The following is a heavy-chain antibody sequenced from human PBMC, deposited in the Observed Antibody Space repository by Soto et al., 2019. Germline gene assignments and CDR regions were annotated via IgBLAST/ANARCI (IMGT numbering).Heavy chain of an antibody. D-gene: IGHD5-12*01. CDR1: GYTFTSYY. CDR2: INPSGGST. Sequence: ASVKVSCKASGYTFTSYYMHWVRQAPGQGLEWMGIINPSGGSTSYAQKFQGRVTMTRDTSTSTVYMELGSLRSEDTAVYYCARDPISGYDWDYFDYWGQGTLVTVSS. CDR3: ARDPISGYDWDYFDY. V-gene: IGHV1-46*03. J-gene: IGHJ4*02.